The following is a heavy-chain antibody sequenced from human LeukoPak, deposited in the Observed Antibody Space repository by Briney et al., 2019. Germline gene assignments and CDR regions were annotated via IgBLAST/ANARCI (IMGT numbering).Heavy chain of an antibody. J-gene: IGHJ4*02. V-gene: IGHV1-69*05. D-gene: IGHD2-2*01. CDR1: GGTFSSYV. CDR2: IIPVFGTP. CDR3: ARGPYCSSISCTNRRGNFDY. Sequence: ASVKVSCKASGGTFSSYVINWVRQAPGQGLEWMAGIIPVFGTPNYAQKFQGRVTITTDESTSTAYMELSSLRSEDTAVYYCARGPYCSSISCTNRRGNFDYWGQGTLVTVSS.